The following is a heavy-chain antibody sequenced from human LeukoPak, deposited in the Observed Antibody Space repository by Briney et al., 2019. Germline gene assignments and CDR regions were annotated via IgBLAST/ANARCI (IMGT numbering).Heavy chain of an antibody. CDR3: ARDVDKRMDY. J-gene: IGHJ4*02. D-gene: IGHD5-12*01. CDR2: ISYDGSNK. CDR1: GFTFSSYA. Sequence: PGGSLRLSCAASGFTFSSYAMHWVRQAPGKGLEWVAVISYDGSNKYYADSVKGRFTISRDNSKNTLYLQMNSLRAEDTAVYYCARDVDKRMDYWGQGTLVTVSS. V-gene: IGHV3-30-3*01.